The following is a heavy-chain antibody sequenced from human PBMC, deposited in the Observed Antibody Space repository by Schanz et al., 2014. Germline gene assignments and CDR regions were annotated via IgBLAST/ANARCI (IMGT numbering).Heavy chain of an antibody. CDR2: ISGSGGST. J-gene: IGHJ4*02. CDR3: AASSGWHPSTDY. D-gene: IGHD6-19*01. Sequence: ERLVESGGGVVQPGRSLRLSCAASGFIFSNYGMHWVRQAPGGGLEWVSAISGSGGSTYYADSVKGRFTISRDNSNKTVDLQMNSLRAEDTVVYYCAASSGWHPSTDYWGQGALVTVSS. V-gene: IGHV3-23*04. CDR1: GFIFSNYG.